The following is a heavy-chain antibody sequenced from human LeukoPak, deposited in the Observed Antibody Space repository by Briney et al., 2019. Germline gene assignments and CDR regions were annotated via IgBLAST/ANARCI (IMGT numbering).Heavy chain of an antibody. V-gene: IGHV3-7*03. CDR1: AFIFSGHW. J-gene: IGHJ4*02. CDR2: IKEDGSER. Sequence: GGSLRLSCEGSAFIFSGHWMNWVRQTPGKGLEWVASIKEDGSERQYVDSVKGRFSISRDNSKNTPYLQMNSLRAEDTAVYYCAKNQEGGYYDSSGYIDYWGQGTLVTVSS. CDR3: AKNQEGGYYDSSGYIDY. D-gene: IGHD3-22*01.